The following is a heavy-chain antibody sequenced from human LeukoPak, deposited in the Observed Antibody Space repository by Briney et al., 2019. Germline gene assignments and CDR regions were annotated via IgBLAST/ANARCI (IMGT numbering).Heavy chain of an antibody. D-gene: IGHD6-19*01. Sequence: GGSLRLSCAASGFTFSSYSMNWVRQAPGKGLEWVSSISSSSSYIYYADSVKGRFTISRDNAKNSLYLQMNSLRAEDTAVYYCANQARAVAGTNWFDPWGQGTLVTVSS. V-gene: IGHV3-21*04. J-gene: IGHJ5*02. CDR2: ISSSSSYI. CDR1: GFTFSSYS. CDR3: ANQARAVAGTNWFDP.